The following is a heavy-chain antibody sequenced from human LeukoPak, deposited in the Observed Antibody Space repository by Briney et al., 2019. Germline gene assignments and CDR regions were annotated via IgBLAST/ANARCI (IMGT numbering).Heavy chain of an antibody. CDR1: GYTFTGYY. J-gene: IGHJ3*02. D-gene: IGHD1-20*01. CDR2: INPNSGDT. Sequence: GASVKVSCKASGYTFTGYYMHWVRQAPGQGLEWMGWINPNSGDTNYAQKFQGRVTMTRDTSISTAYMELSRLRSDDTAVYYCARVTGDDAFDIWGQGTMVTVSS. V-gene: IGHV1-2*02. CDR3: ARVTGDDAFDI.